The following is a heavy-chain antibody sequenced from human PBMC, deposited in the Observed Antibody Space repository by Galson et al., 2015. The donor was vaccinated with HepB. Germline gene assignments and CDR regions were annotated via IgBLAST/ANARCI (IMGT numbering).Heavy chain of an antibody. CDR2: IREDGRVK. CDR3: ARDLRGETCDTSRCYLTQGGVGGFDY. Sequence: SLRLSCAVSGFTFRAYWMNWVRQAPGKGLEWVATIREDGRVKYYVDSVKGRFIVSRDEAENFIYLQMNSLRVDDTAVYYCARDLRGETCDTSRCYLTQGGVGGFDYWGQGIQVTVSS. D-gene: IGHD3-16*01. V-gene: IGHV3-7*03. CDR1: GFTFRAYW. J-gene: IGHJ4*02.